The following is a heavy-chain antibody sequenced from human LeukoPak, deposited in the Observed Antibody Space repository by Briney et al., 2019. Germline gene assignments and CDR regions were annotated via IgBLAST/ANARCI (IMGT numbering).Heavy chain of an antibody. D-gene: IGHD2-21*01. CDR1: GFTFSSSA. CDR3: ASGVIADNH. CDR2: IRFDGSIK. V-gene: IGHV3-30*02. Sequence: GGSLRLSCATSGFTFSSSAMQWVRQAPGKGLEWVAFIRFDGSIKDYGDSVKGRYTISRDNSRNTLYLQMNSLRFEDTAVYYCASGVIADNHWGQGTLVTVSS. J-gene: IGHJ5*02.